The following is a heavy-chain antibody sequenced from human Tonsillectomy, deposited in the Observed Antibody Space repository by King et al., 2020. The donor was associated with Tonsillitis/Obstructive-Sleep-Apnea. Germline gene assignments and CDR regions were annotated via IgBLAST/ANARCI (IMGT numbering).Heavy chain of an antibody. V-gene: IGHV3-13*04. CDR1: GFSFTRFD. Sequence: VQLVESGGGLVQPGGSLRLSCAASGFSFTRFDMHWVRQVTGKGLEWVSGVGAAGDTYYPDSVKGRFIISKENAKNSLYLQLISLRAGDTAVYYCARGSKFDILSGHQLFDHWGQGTLVTVSS. CDR2: VGAAGDT. D-gene: IGHD3-9*01. CDR3: ARGSKFDILSGHQLFDH. J-gene: IGHJ4*02.